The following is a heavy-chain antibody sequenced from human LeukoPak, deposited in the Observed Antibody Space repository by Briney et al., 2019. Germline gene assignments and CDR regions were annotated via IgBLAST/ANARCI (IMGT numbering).Heavy chain of an antibody. J-gene: IGHJ4*02. CDR3: AREGYFDY. CDR1: GFTFSSYA. Sequence: GGSLRLSCAASGFTFSSYAMHWVRQAPGKGLEWVAVISYDGSNKYYADSVKGRFTISRDNSKSTLYLQMNSLRAEDAAVYYCAREGYFDYWGQGTLVTVSS. V-gene: IGHV3-30-3*01. CDR2: ISYDGSNK.